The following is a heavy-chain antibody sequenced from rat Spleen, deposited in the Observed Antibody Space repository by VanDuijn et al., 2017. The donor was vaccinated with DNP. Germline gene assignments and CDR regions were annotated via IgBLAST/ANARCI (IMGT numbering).Heavy chain of an antibody. V-gene: IGHV5-22*01. CDR3: ARWNSGFYAMDA. Sequence: EVQLVESGGGLVQPGRSLKLSCAASGFTFSDYYMAWVRQAPTKGLEWVAYISYDGTTTYNGDSVKGRFTISRDNAKSTLYLQMNSLRSADMATYYCARWNSGFYAMDAWGQGTSVTVSS. D-gene: IGHD4-4*01. J-gene: IGHJ4*01. CDR1: GFTFSDYY. CDR2: ISYDGTTT.